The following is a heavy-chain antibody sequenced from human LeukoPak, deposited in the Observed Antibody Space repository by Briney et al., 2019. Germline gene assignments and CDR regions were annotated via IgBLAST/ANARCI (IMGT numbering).Heavy chain of an antibody. D-gene: IGHD6-19*01. CDR2: ISGSGGST. J-gene: IGHJ4*02. CDR3: AKDKGVAGYYFDY. CDR1: GFTFSSYS. Sequence: GGSLRLSCAASGFTFSSYSMNWVRQAPGKGLEWVSAISGSGGSTYYADSVKGRFTISRDNSKNTLYLQMNSLRAEDTAVYYCAKDKGVAGYYFDYWGQGTLVTVSS. V-gene: IGHV3-23*01.